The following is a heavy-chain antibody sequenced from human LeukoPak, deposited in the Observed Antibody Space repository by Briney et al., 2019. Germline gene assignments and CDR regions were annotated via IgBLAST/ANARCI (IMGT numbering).Heavy chain of an antibody. CDR1: GDSVSSGDYY. Sequence: SETLSLTCTVYGDSVSSGDYYWSWIRQHPGQGLEWIGYISYSGSTYYNPSLTSRVTMAVDTSKNQFSLKLTSVTAADTAVYYCARDRMGKLDYWGQGTLVTVSS. J-gene: IGHJ4*02. D-gene: IGHD7-27*01. V-gene: IGHV4-31*03. CDR2: ISYSGST. CDR3: ARDRMGKLDY.